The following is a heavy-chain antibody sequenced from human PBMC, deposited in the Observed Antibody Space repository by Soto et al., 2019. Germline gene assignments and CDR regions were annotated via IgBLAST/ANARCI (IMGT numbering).Heavy chain of an antibody. CDR1: GYSCAGYW. V-gene: IGHV5-10-1*01. D-gene: IGHD3-22*01. J-gene: IGHJ4*02. CDR2: IDPSDSQT. Sequence: PGESLKISCKGSGYSCAGYWSTWVRQKPGKGLEWMGRIDPSDSQTYYSPSFRGHVTISATKSITTVFLQWSSLRASDTAMYYCARQIYDSDTGPNFQYYFDSWGQGTPVTVSS. CDR3: ARQIYDSDTGPNFQYYFDS.